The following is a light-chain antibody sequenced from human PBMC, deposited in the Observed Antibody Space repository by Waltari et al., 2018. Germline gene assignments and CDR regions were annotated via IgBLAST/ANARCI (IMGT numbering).Light chain of an antibody. CDR2: GAS. Sequence: EIVLTQSPGTLSLSPGERATLSCRAGQSVSSSYLAWYQQKPGQAPRLRIYGASSRAIGIPDRFSGSGSGKDFALTISRREPEAFAVYYCQQYGSSPPWTFGQGTKVEIK. CDR3: QQYGSSPPWT. J-gene: IGKJ1*01. V-gene: IGKV3-20*01. CDR1: QSVSSSY.